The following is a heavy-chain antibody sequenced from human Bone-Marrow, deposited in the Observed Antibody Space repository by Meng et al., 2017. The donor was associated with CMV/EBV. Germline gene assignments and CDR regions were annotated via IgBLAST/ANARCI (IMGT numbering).Heavy chain of an antibody. D-gene: IGHD5-24*01. CDR3: ARDRWVEMATTAHYYGMDV. V-gene: IGHV4-39*07. CDR1: GVSISSSSYY. J-gene: IGHJ6*02. Sequence: SETLSLTCTVSGVSISSSSYYWGWIRQPPGKGLEWIGSGDYSGSTYYNPSLKSRVTISVDTSKNQFSLKLSSVTAADTAVYYCARDRWVEMATTAHYYGMDVWGQGTTVTVSS. CDR2: GDYSGST.